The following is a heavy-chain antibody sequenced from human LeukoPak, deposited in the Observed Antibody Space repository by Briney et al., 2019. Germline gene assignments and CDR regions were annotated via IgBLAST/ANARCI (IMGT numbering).Heavy chain of an antibody. D-gene: IGHD1-1*01. CDR2: INHSGST. Sequence: PSETLSLTCAVYGASFSGYYGSWIRQPPGKGLEWIGEINHSGSTNYNPSLKSRVTISEDTSKNQFSLKLSSVTAADTAVYYCAKATLQLERRPFDYWGQGTLVTVSS. J-gene: IGHJ4*02. CDR1: GASFSGYY. CDR3: AKATLQLERRPFDY. V-gene: IGHV4-34*01.